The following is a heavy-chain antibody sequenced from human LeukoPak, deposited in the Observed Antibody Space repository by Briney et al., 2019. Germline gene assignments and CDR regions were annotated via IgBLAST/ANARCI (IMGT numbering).Heavy chain of an antibody. D-gene: IGHD3-9*01. CDR3: ARVPYDTRYFDL. V-gene: IGHV4-59*12. CDR1: GGSIINSY. CDR2: ISFGGSP. J-gene: IGHJ2*01. Sequence: SETLSLTCTVSGGSIINSYWSWIRQPPGKGLEWIGYISFGGSPNYSPSLKSRVTMSVDTSENQFSLKLSSVTAADTAVYYCARVPYDTRYFDLWGRGTLVTVSS.